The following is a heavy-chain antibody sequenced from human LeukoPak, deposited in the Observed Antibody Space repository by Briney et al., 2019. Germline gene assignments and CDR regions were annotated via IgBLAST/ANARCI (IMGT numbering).Heavy chain of an antibody. J-gene: IGHJ6*03. CDR2: ISSSGSTI. CDR1: GFTFSDYY. D-gene: IGHD2-15*01. Sequence: GGSLRLSCAASGFTFSDYYMSWIRQAPGKGLEWVSYISSSGSTIYYADSVKGRFTISRDNAKNSLYLQMNSLRAEDTAVYYCGGRAGYSFDYYYMDVWGKGTTVTVSS. CDR3: GGRAGYSFDYYYMDV. V-gene: IGHV3-11*04.